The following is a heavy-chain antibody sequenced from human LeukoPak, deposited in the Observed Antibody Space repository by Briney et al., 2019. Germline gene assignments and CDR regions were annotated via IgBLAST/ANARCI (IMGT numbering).Heavy chain of an antibody. CDR1: GFTFSSYW. J-gene: IGHJ5*02. Sequence: GGSLRLSCAASGFTFSSYWMHWVRQTPGKGLAWVSRVNPDGSRINYADSVKGRFTISRDDAKSTLYLQMKSVTAEDTAVYYCATAGNYRFDNWGQGILVTVSS. CDR3: ATAGNYRFDN. V-gene: IGHV3-74*01. D-gene: IGHD5-24*01. CDR2: VNPDGSRI.